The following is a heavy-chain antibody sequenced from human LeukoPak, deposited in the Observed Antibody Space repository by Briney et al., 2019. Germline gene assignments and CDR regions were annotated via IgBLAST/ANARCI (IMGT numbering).Heavy chain of an antibody. D-gene: IGHD2-2*01. CDR3: AKGSIVVVPAARVDY. Sequence: GGSLRLSCAASGFTFSSYAMSWVRQAPGKGLEWVSGISGSGGSTYYADSVKGRFTISRDNSKNTLYLQMNSLRAEDTAVYYCAKGSIVVVPAARVDYWGQGTLVTVSS. CDR2: ISGSGGST. CDR1: GFTFSSYA. J-gene: IGHJ4*02. V-gene: IGHV3-23*01.